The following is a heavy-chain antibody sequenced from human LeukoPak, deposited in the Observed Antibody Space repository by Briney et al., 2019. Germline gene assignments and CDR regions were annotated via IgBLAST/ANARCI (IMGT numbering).Heavy chain of an antibody. CDR2: IIPIFGTT. CDR1: GGTFSRHA. J-gene: IGHJ6*03. D-gene: IGHD3-22*01. V-gene: IGHV1-69*05. CDR3: GRHHSSSYPYYYYYYMDV. Sequence: GASVKVSCKASGGTFSRHAFSWVRQAPGQGLEWRGGIIPIFGTTNYAQKLQGRVTITTNESTSTAYMGLSSLRSEDTAVYYCGRHHSSSYPYYYYYYMDVWGKGTTVTVSS.